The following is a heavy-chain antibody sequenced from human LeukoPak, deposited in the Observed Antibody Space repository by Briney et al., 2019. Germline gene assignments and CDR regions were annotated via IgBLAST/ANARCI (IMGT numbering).Heavy chain of an antibody. CDR2: INAGNGNT. Sequence: ASVKVSCKASGYTFTSYGISWVRQAPGQGLEWMGWINAGNGNTKYPQKFQGRVTITRDTSASTAYMELSSLRSEDTAVYYCARDLPHRWLRQNLLLPESDYWGQGTLVTVSS. CDR3: ARDLPHRWLRQNLLLPESDY. D-gene: IGHD5-12*01. J-gene: IGHJ4*02. CDR1: GYTFTSYG. V-gene: IGHV1-18*01.